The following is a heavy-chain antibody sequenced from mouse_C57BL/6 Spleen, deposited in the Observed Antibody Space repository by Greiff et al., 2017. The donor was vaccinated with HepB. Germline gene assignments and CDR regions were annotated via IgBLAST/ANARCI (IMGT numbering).Heavy chain of an antibody. J-gene: IGHJ1*03. V-gene: IGHV1-52*01. CDR3: ARFVYYDYWYFDV. D-gene: IGHD2-4*01. CDR1: GYTFTSYW. Sequence: QVQLQQPGAELVRPGSSVKLSCKASGYTFTSYWMHWVKQRPIQGLEWIGNIDPSDSETHYNQKFKDKATLTVDKSSSTAYMQLSSLTSEDSAVYYCARFVYYDYWYFDVWGTGTTVTVSS. CDR2: IDPSDSET.